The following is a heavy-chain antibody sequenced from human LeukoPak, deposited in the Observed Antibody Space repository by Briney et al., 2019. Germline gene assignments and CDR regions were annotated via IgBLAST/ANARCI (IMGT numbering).Heavy chain of an antibody. CDR2: INANTGNP. CDR3: ARDFPPRDWFFDL. V-gene: IGHV7-4-1*02. CDR1: GYTFTSYS. Sequence: GASVKVSCKASGYTFTSYSMNWVRQAPGQGLEYMGWINANTGNPTYAQGFTGRFVFSLDTSVSTAYLQISSLKAEDTAVYYCARDFPPRDWFFDLWGRGTLGTVSS. J-gene: IGHJ2*01.